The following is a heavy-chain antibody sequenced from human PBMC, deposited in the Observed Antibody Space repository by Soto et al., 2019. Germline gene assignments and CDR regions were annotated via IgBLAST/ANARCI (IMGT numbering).Heavy chain of an antibody. CDR1: GYTFTSYG. CDR2: ISAYNGNT. CDR3: ARDRRYYDSSGYYLFDY. D-gene: IGHD3-22*01. V-gene: IGHV1-18*01. J-gene: IGHJ4*02. Sequence: QVQLVQSGAEVKKPGASVKVSCKASGYTFTSYGISWVRQAPGQGLEWMGWISAYNGNTNYAQKLQGRVTMTTDTSTSTAYMELRSLRYDDTAVYYCARDRRYYDSSGYYLFDYWGQGTLVTVSS.